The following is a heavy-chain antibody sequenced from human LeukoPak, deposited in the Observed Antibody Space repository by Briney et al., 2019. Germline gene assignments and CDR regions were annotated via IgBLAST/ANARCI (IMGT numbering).Heavy chain of an antibody. CDR3: AKGKWGLPINNFDV. CDR1: GFTFSTYA. V-gene: IGHV3-23*01. Sequence: PGGSLRLSCVASGFTFSTYAMGWVRQVPGKGLEWVSSVSESGGSTYYADSVKGRFTISRDNSKDTLSLQMNTLRAEATAVYYCAKGKWGLPINNFDVWGQGTMVTVSS. D-gene: IGHD1-26*01. J-gene: IGHJ3*01. CDR2: VSESGGST.